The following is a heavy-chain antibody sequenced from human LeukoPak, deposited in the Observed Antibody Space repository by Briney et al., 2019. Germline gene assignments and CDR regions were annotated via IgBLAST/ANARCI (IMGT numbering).Heavy chain of an antibody. J-gene: IGHJ4*02. Sequence: PGGSLRLSCAASGFTFSSYSMNWVRQAPGKGLEWVSSISSSSSYIYYADSVKGRFTISRDNAKNSLYLQMNSLRAEDTAVYYCARVFPDIVVVVAATRIDYWGQGTLVTVSS. V-gene: IGHV3-21*01. D-gene: IGHD2-15*01. CDR1: GFTFSSYS. CDR2: ISSSSSYI. CDR3: ARVFPDIVVVVAATRIDY.